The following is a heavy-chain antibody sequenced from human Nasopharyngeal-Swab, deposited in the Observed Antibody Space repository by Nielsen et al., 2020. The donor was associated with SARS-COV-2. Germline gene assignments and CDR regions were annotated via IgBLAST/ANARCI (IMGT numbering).Heavy chain of an antibody. CDR2: FDPEDGET. CDR3: ATDAAAGGREYYFDY. D-gene: IGHD6-13*01. CDR1: GYTLTELS. Sequence: ASVKVSCKVSGYTLTELSMHWVRQAPGKGLEWMGGFDPEDGETIYAQKFQGRVTMTEDTSTDTAYMELSGLRSEDTAVYYRATDAAAGGREYYFDYWGQGTLVTVSS. J-gene: IGHJ4*02. V-gene: IGHV1-24*01.